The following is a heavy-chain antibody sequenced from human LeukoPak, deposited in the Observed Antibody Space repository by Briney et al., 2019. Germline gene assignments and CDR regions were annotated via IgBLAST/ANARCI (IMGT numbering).Heavy chain of an antibody. CDR3: ARIHYYDSSGYSHDAFDI. CDR1: GYSFTSYW. CDR2: IYPGDSDT. J-gene: IGHJ3*02. V-gene: IGHV5-51*04. Sequence: GESLKISCKGSGYSFTSYWIGWVRQMPGKGLEWMGIIYPGDSDTRYSPSFQGQVTISADKPISTAYLQWSSLKASDTAMYYCARIHYYDSSGYSHDAFDIWGQGTMVTVSS. D-gene: IGHD3-22*01.